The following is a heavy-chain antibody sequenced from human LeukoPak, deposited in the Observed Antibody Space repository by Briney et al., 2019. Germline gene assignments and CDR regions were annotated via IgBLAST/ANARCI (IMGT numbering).Heavy chain of an antibody. J-gene: IGHJ5*02. CDR1: GYTFTSYG. Sequence: GASVKVSCKASGYTFTSYGISWVRQAPGQGLEWMGWISAYNGNTNYAQKLQGRVTMTTDTSTSTAYMELRSLRSDDTAVYYCARSYYYDSSGYYYDPWGQGTLVTVSS. V-gene: IGHV1-18*01. CDR3: ARSYYYDSSGYYYDP. CDR2: ISAYNGNT. D-gene: IGHD3-22*01.